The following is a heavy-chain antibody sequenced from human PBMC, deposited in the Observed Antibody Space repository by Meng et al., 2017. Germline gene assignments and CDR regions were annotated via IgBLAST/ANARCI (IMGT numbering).Heavy chain of an antibody. V-gene: IGHV3-53*01. CDR3: ARVYGSSWTSDY. CDR1: GFTVSSNY. D-gene: IGHD6-13*01. J-gene: IGHJ4*02. Sequence: GESLKISCAASGFTVSSNYMSWVRQAPGKGLEWVSVIYSGGSTYYADSVKGRFTISRDNSKNTLYLQMNSLRAEDTAVYYCARVYGSSWTSDYWGQGTLVTVSS. CDR2: IYSGGST.